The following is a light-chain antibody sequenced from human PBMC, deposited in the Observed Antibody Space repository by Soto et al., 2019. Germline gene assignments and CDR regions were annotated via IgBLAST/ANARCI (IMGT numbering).Light chain of an antibody. CDR1: SSDIGSYNR. Sequence: QSALTQPRSVSGSPGQSVTISCTGTSSDIGSYNRVSWFQHPPGEAPKLIIYDVTKRPSGVPDRFSGSKSGNTASLTISGPQAEDEADYYCCSHADTCTAVFGGGTKLTVL. CDR3: CSHADTCTAV. J-gene: IGLJ2*01. CDR2: DVT. V-gene: IGLV2-11*01.